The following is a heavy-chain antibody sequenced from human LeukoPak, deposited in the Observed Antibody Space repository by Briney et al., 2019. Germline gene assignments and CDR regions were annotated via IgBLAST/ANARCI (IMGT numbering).Heavy chain of an antibody. D-gene: IGHD1-26*01. J-gene: IGHJ6*03. CDR3: ARQSGSYGVYYYYMDV. CDR1: GGSISSYY. CDR2: IYTSGST. V-gene: IGHV4-4*07. Sequence: SETLSLTCTVSGGSISSYYWSWIRQPAGKGLEWIGRIYTSGSTNYNPSLKSRVTMSVDTSKNQFSLKLSSVTAADTAVYYCARQSGSYGVYYYYMDVWGKGTTVTISS.